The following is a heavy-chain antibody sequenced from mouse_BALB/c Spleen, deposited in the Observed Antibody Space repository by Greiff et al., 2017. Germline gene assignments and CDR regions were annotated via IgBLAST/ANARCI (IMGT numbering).Heavy chain of an antibody. CDR3: ARLDYRYGY. V-gene: IGHV1-7*01. Sequence: VQLQQSGAELAKPGASVKMSCTASGYTFTSYWMHWVKQRPGQGLEWIGYINPSTGYTEYNQKFKDKATLTADKSSSTAYMQLSSLTSEDSAVYYCARLDYRYGYWGQGTTLTVSS. J-gene: IGHJ2*01. D-gene: IGHD2-14*01. CDR2: INPSTGYT. CDR1: GYTFTSYW.